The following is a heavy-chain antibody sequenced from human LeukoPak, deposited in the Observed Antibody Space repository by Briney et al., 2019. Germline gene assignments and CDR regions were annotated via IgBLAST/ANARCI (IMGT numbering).Heavy chain of an antibody. D-gene: IGHD4-17*01. J-gene: IGHJ1*01. Sequence: SETLSLTCAVYGGSFSGYYWSWIRQPPGKGLEWIGEINHSGSTNYNPSLKSRVTISVDRSKNQFSLKLSSVTAADTAVYYCARPTTVTTHYFQHWGQGTLVTVSS. V-gene: IGHV4-34*01. CDR2: INHSGST. CDR3: ARPTTVTTHYFQH. CDR1: GGSFSGYY.